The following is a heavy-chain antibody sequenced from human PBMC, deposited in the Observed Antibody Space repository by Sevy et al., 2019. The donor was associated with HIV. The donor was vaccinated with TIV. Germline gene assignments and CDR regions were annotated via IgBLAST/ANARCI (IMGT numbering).Heavy chain of an antibody. J-gene: IGHJ3*02. CDR1: GFTFSSYA. V-gene: IGHV3-30-3*01. CDR3: ARTYYYDSSGYYSAFDI. Sequence: GGSLRLSCAASGFTFSSYAMHWVRQAPGKGLEWVAVISYDGSNKYYADSVKGRFTISRDNSKNTLYLQMNSLRAEDTAVYYCARTYYYDSSGYYSAFDIWGQGTMVTVSS. CDR2: ISYDGSNK. D-gene: IGHD3-22*01.